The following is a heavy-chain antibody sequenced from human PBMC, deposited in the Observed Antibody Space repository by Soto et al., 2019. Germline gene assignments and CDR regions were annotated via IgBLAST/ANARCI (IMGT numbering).Heavy chain of an antibody. V-gene: IGHV4-59*01. CDR1: GGSISSYY. Sequence: SETLSLTCTVSGGSISSYYWSWIRQPPGKGLEWIGYIYYSGSTNYNPSLKSRVTISVDTSKNQFSLKLSSVTAADTAVYYCARDSRFLEWRPRGWFDPWGQGTLVTVSS. CDR2: IYYSGST. J-gene: IGHJ5*02. D-gene: IGHD3-3*01. CDR3: ARDSRFLEWRPRGWFDP.